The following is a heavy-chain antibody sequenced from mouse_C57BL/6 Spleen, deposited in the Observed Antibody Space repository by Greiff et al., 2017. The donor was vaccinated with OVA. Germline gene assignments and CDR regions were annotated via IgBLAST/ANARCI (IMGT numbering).Heavy chain of an antibody. J-gene: IGHJ1*03. CDR1: GYTFTSYW. CDR3: ARRVIYWYFDV. CDR2: IDPSDSYT. Sequence: QVHVKQPGAELVMPGASVKLSCKASGYTFTSYWMHWVKQRPGQGLEWIGEIDPSDSYTNYNQKFKGKSTLTVDKSSSTAYMQLSSLTSEDSVVYYCARRVIYWYFDVWGTGTTVTVSS. V-gene: IGHV1-69*01. D-gene: IGHD2-1*01.